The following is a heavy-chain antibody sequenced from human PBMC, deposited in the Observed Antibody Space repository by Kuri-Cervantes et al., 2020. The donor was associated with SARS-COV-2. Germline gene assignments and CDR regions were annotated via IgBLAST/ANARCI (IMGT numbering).Heavy chain of an antibody. CDR3: AKGDWNYATH. CDR1: GFTFSSYD. D-gene: IGHD1-7*01. V-gene: IGHV3-13*03. J-gene: IGHJ1*01. CDR2: IGTAGDT. Sequence: GESLKISCAACGFTFSSYDMHWVRQATGKGLEWVSAIGTAGDTYYPGSVKGQFTISRDNSKNTLYLQMNSLRAEDTAVYYCAKGDWNYATHWGQGTLVTVSS.